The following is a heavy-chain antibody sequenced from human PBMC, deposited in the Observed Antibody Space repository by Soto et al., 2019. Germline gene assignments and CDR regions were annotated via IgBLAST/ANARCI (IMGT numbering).Heavy chain of an antibody. D-gene: IGHD1-7*01. CDR2: VFHAGNT. J-gene: IGHJ6*02. V-gene: IGHV4-34*02. Sequence: QVHLQQWGAGLLKPSGTLSLTCAVSGGSFSDAYWSWVRQSPGRGLEWIGDVFHAGNTNYNPSLKSRVTLSADTAKNQFSLRLTSVTAADSAVYYCARAPRELLAEGPLFLYYYYGLDVWGQGTTVVVSS. CDR1: GGSFSDAY. CDR3: ARAPRELLAEGPLFLYYYYGLDV.